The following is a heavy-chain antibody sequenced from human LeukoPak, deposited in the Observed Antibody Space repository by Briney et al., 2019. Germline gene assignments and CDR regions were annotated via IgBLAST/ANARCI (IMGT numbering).Heavy chain of an antibody. Sequence: GGSLRLSCAASGFTFSSYEMNWVRQAPGKGLEWVSYISSSGSTIYYADSVKGRFTISRDNAKNSLYLQMNSLRAEDTAVYYCAREGLGIVVVPAVTHDDFDIWGQGTMVTVSS. J-gene: IGHJ3*02. CDR2: ISSSGSTI. CDR1: GFTFSSYE. V-gene: IGHV3-48*03. D-gene: IGHD2-2*03. CDR3: AREGLGIVVVPAVTHDDFDI.